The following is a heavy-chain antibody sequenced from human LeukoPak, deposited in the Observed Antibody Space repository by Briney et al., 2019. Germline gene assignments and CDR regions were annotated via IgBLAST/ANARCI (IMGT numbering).Heavy chain of an antibody. CDR1: GYTFTGYY. D-gene: IGHD6-19*01. V-gene: IGHV1-2*02. J-gene: IGHJ4*02. CDR3: ARQLVAGNDY. Sequence: PVASVKVSCKASGYTFTGYYMHWVQQAPGQGLEWMGWINPNSGGTNYAQKFQGRVTMTRDTSISTAYMELSRLRSDDTAVYYCARQLVAGNDYWGQGTLVTVSS. CDR2: INPNSGGT.